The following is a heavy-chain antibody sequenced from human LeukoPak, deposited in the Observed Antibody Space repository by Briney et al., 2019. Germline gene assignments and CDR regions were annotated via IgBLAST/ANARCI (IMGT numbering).Heavy chain of an antibody. Sequence: SETLSLTCTVSGGSISSYYWSWIRQPPGKGLEWIGYIYYSGSTNYNPSLKSRVTISVDTSKNQFSLKLSSVTAADTAVYYCARDRNYYDSSGYYFANWGQGTLVTVSS. CDR2: IYYSGST. D-gene: IGHD3-22*01. V-gene: IGHV4-59*01. J-gene: IGHJ4*02. CDR3: ARDRNYYDSSGYYFAN. CDR1: GGSISSYY.